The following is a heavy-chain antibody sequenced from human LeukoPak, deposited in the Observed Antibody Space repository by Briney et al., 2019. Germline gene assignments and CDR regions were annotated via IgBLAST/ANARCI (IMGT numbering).Heavy chain of an antibody. CDR2: IYYSGLT. CDR1: GGSIKNGDYY. D-gene: IGHD4/OR15-4a*01. V-gene: IGHV4-30-4*01. J-gene: IGHJ4*02. Sequence: PSETLSLTCTVSGGSIKNGDYYWSWIRQPPGKGLEWIGYIYYSGLTYYNPSLESRVTISVDTSKNKFSLKVNSVTAADTAVYYCARGTKDDGGNDYWGQGTLVTVSS. CDR3: ARGTKDDGGNDY.